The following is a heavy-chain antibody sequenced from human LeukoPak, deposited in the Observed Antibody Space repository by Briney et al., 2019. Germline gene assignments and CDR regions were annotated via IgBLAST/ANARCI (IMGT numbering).Heavy chain of an antibody. J-gene: IGHJ3*02. D-gene: IGHD3-10*01. V-gene: IGHV4-4*02. CDR3: ARVLVDYYGSGSYYNHHAFDI. Sequence: SETLSLTCAVSGGSISGSNWWSWVRQPPGKGLEWIGEIYHSGSTNYNPSLKSRVTISVDKSKNQFSLKLSSVTAADTAVYYCARVLVDYYGSGSYYNHHAFDIWGQGTMVTVSS. CDR1: GGSISGSNW. CDR2: IYHSGST.